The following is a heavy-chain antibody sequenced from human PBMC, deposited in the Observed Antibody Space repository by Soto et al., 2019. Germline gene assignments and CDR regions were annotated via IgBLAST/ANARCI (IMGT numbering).Heavy chain of an antibody. CDR2: IWYDGSNK. V-gene: IGHV3-33*01. CDR1: GFTFSSFG. D-gene: IGHD2-21*01. CDR3: SREGCGSSSFYYYLGMDV. Sequence: PGGSLRLSCAASGFTFSSFGMHWVRQAPGKGLEWVAVIWYDGSNKYYADSVKGRFTISRDNSKNTLDLQMNSLRAEDTAVYYCSREGCGSSSFYYYLGMDVWGQGTTVTVSS. J-gene: IGHJ6*02.